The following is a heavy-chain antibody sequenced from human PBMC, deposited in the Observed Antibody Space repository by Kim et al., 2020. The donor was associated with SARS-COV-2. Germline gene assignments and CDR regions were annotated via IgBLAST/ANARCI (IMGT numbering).Heavy chain of an antibody. D-gene: IGHD6-6*01. J-gene: IGHJ4*02. CDR2: IYSGGST. CDR3: ARGGGYSSSSGSFDY. V-gene: IGHV3-53*01. CDR1: GFTVSSNY. Sequence: GGSLRLSCAASGFTVSSNYMSWVRQAPGKGLEWVSVIYSGGSTYYADSVKGRFTISRDNSKNTLYLQMNSLRAEDTAVYYCARGGGYSSSSGSFDYWGQGTLVTVSS.